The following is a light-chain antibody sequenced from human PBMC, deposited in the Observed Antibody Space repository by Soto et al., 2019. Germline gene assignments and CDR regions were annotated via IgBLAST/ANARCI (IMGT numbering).Light chain of an antibody. V-gene: IGLV1-44*01. CDR1: SCNIGSYT. CDR3: AAWDDGLNGAV. CDR2: SNH. J-gene: IGLJ3*02. Sequence: QSVLTQPPSASGTPGQRVTISCSGSSCNIGSYTVNWYQQLPGTAPKLLIYSNHQRPSGVPDRFSGSKSGTSASLAISGLQSEDEADYYCAAWDDGLNGAVFGGGTKLTVL.